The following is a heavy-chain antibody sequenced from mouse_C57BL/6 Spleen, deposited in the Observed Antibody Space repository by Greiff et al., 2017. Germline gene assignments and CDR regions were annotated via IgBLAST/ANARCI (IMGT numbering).Heavy chain of an antibody. CDR3: TIYYDYDGYAMDY. D-gene: IGHD2-4*01. V-gene: IGHV6-6*01. CDR2: IRNKANNHAT. Sequence: EVKVIESGGGLVQPGGSMKLSCAASGFTFSDAWMDWVRQSPEKGLEWVAEIRNKANNHATYYAESVKGRFTISRDDSKSSVYLQMNSLRAEDTGIYYCTIYYDYDGYAMDYWGQGTSVTVSS. J-gene: IGHJ4*01. CDR1: GFTFSDAW.